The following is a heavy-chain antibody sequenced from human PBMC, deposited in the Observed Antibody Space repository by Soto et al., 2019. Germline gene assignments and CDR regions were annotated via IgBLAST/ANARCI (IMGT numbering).Heavy chain of an antibody. Sequence: SETLSLTCAVYGGSFSGYYWSWIRQPPGKGLEWIGEINHSGSTNYNPSLKSRVTISVDTSKNQFSLKLSSVTAADTAVYYCASGGIAAAGPMDVWGKGTTVTVSS. CDR1: GGSFSGYY. CDR2: INHSGST. D-gene: IGHD6-13*01. CDR3: ASGGIAAAGPMDV. J-gene: IGHJ6*03. V-gene: IGHV4-34*01.